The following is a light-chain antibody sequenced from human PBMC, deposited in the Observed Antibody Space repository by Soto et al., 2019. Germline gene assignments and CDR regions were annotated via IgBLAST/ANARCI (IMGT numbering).Light chain of an antibody. CDR2: STS. Sequence: DIQMTQSPSSLSASVGDRVTITCRASQSITRSLNWYQQKSGRGPKLLISSTSSLQSGVPSRFTGSGSETDFTLTISSLQPEDFATYYCQQSDSIPLTFGQGTKVEVK. J-gene: IGKJ1*01. CDR1: QSITRS. V-gene: IGKV1-39*01. CDR3: QQSDSIPLT.